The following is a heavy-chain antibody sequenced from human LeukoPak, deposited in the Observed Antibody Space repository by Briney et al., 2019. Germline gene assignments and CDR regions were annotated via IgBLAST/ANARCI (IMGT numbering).Heavy chain of an antibody. D-gene: IGHD3-9*01. CDR3: ARAGNGILTGYFQNWYFDL. V-gene: IGHV4-30-4*01. Sequence: PSQTLSLTCTVSGGSISSGDYYWSWIRQPPGKGLEWIGYIYYSGSTYYNTSLKSRVTISVDTSENQFSLKLSSVTAADTAVYYCARAGNGILTGYFQNWYFDLWGRGTLVTVSS. J-gene: IGHJ2*01. CDR1: GGSISSGDYY. CDR2: IYYSGST.